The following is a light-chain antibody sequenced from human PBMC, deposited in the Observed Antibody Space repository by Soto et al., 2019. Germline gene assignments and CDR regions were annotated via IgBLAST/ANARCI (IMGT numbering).Light chain of an antibody. CDR3: QQSYSTPRT. Sequence: DIQMTQSPSSLSASVGDRVTITCRASQSIRNYLNWYQQKPGKAPKLLIYAASSLQSGVPSRFSGSGSGTDFTLTISSLQPEDFATYYCQQSYSTPRTFGQGTKVEIK. CDR2: AAS. J-gene: IGKJ1*01. CDR1: QSIRNY. V-gene: IGKV1-39*01.